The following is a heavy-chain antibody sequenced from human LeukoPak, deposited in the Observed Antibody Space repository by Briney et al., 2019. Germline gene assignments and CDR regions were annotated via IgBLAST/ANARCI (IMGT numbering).Heavy chain of an antibody. CDR2: ISSSGSYI. J-gene: IGHJ4*02. D-gene: IGHD3-3*01. V-gene: IGHV3-21*01. CDR3: ARTDDFWSGYSDY. Sequence: PGGSLRLSCAASGFTVTDNYMNWVRQAPGKGLEWVSSISSSGSYIYYADSVKGRFTISRDTAKKSLYLQMDSLRAEDTGVYFCARTDDFWSGYSDYWGQGTLVTVSS. CDR1: GFTVTDNY.